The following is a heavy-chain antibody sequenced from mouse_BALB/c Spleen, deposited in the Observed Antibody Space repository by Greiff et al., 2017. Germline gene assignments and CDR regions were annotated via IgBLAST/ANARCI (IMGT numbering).Heavy chain of an antibody. J-gene: IGHJ2*01. CDR1: GYTFTSYW. CDR3: ARALRLPYYFDY. D-gene: IGHD1-2*01. V-gene: IGHV1-87*01. CDR2: IYPGDGDT. Sequence: VKLVESGAELARPGASVKLSCKASGYTFTSYWMQWVKQRPGQGLEWIGAIYPGDGDTRYTQKFKGKATLTADKSSSTAYMQLSSLASEDSAVYYCARALRLPYYFDYWGQGTTLTVSS.